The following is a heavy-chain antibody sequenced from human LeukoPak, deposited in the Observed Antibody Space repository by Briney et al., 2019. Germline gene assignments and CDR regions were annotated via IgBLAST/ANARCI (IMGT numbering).Heavy chain of an antibody. J-gene: IGHJ4*02. D-gene: IGHD4-17*01. CDR2: IKQDGSEK. Sequence: HPGGSLRLSCAASGFTFSSYWMSWVRQAPGKGLEWVANIKQDGSEKYYVDSVKGRFTISRDNNAKNSLYLEMNSLRAEDTAEYYCARLFGDVTIYDYWGQGTLVTVSS. CDR1: GFTFSSYW. V-gene: IGHV3-7*01. CDR3: ARLFGDVTIYDY.